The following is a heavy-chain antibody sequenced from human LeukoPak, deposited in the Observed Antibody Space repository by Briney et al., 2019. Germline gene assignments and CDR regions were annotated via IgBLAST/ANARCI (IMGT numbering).Heavy chain of an antibody. V-gene: IGHV4-38-2*02. J-gene: IGHJ4*02. Sequence: SETLSLTCTVSGYSISSGYYWGWIRQPPGKGLEWIGSIYHSGSTYYNPSLKSRVTISVDTSKNQFSLKLSSVTAADTAVYYCARGYYGSGSYGYYFDYWGQGTLVTVSS. CDR2: IYHSGST. CDR3: ARGYYGSGSYGYYFDY. CDR1: GYSISSGYY. D-gene: IGHD3-10*01.